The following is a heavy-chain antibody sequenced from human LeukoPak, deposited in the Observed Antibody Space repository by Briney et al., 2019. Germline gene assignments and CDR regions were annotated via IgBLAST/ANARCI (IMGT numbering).Heavy chain of an antibody. Sequence: SVKVSCKASGGTFSSYAISWVRQAPGQGLEWMGGIIPIFGTANYAQKFQGRVTITADESTSTAYMELSSLRAEDTAVYYCAKDRNEYNYDSSGYQGSYWGQGTLVTVSS. CDR1: GGTFSSYA. CDR2: IIPIFGTA. V-gene: IGHV1-69*13. CDR3: AKDRNEYNYDSSGYQGSY. J-gene: IGHJ4*02. D-gene: IGHD3-22*01.